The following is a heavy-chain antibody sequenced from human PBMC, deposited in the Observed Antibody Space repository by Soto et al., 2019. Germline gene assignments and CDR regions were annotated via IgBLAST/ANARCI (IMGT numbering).Heavy chain of an antibody. CDR3: ARGLSKYSSGWYPHFDY. V-gene: IGHV1-58*01. CDR1: GFTFTSSA. CDR2: IVVGSGNT. J-gene: IGHJ4*02. Sequence: ASVKVSCKASGFTFTSSAVQWVRQARGQRLEWIGWIVVGSGNTNYAQKFQERVTITRDMSTSTAYMELSSLRSEDTAVYYCARGLSKYSSGWYPHFDYWGQGTLVTVS. D-gene: IGHD6-19*01.